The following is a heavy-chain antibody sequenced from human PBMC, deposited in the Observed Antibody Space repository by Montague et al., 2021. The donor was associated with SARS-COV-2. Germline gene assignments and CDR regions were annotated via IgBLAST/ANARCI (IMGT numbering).Heavy chain of an antibody. Sequence: SETLSLTCTVSGGSISTSPYFWGWIRQPPGKGLEWIGSIYYSGSTYYNPSLKSRVAISIDTSENQFSLKLSSVTAADTAVYYCARGNRIAVAGTDFDYWGQGTRVTVSS. CDR3: ARGNRIAVAGTDFDY. CDR2: IYYSGST. CDR1: GGSISTSPYF. D-gene: IGHD6-19*01. J-gene: IGHJ4*02. V-gene: IGHV4-39*07.